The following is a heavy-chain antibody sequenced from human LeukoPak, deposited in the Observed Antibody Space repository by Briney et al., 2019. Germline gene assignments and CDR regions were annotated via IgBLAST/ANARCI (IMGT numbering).Heavy chain of an antibody. CDR3: AKGNGFDY. J-gene: IGHJ4*02. D-gene: IGHD4-11*01. Sequence: GGSLRLSCPASGFTFSSYGMHWVRQAPGKGLEWVAFIRYDGSNKYYADSVKGRFTISRDNSKNTLYLQVNSLRAEDTAVYYCAKGNGFDYWGQGTLVTVSS. V-gene: IGHV3-30*02. CDR1: GFTFSSYG. CDR2: IRYDGSNK.